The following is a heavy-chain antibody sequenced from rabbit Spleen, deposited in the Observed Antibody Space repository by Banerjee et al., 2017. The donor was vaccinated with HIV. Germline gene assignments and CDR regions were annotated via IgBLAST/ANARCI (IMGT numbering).Heavy chain of an antibody. CDR1: GFSFSSRYY. D-gene: IGHD2-1*01. J-gene: IGHJ4*01. CDR2: IDTGSANT. CDR3: ARDLSGDTDRFKL. V-gene: IGHV1S40*01. Sequence: QSLEESGGGLVKPGGTLTLTCTASGFSFSSRYYMCWVRQAPGKGLEWIGCIDTGSANTYYASWAKGRFTSSKTSSTTMTLQMTSLTVADTGTYFCARDLSGDTDRFKLWGPGTLVTVS.